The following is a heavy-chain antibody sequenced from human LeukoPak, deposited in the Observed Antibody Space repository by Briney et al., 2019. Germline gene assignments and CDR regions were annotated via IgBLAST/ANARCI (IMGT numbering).Heavy chain of an antibody. V-gene: IGHV4-39*07. D-gene: IGHD3-10*01. CDR2: IYYSGST. Sequence: AETLSLTCTVSGGSISTCSYYWGWIRQPPGKGLVWIGSIYYSGSTYYNPSLKRRVTISVDTSKNQFSLKLSSVTDADTAVYYCARAEYYYGSGSYYTERNYYFDYWGEGTLVSVSS. J-gene: IGHJ4*02. CDR3: ARAEYYYGSGSYYTERNYYFDY. CDR1: GGSISTCSYY.